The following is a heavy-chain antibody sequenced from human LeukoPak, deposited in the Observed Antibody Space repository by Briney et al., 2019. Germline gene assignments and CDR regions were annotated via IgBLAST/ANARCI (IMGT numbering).Heavy chain of an antibody. J-gene: IGHJ4*02. D-gene: IGHD2-8*02. V-gene: IGHV1-69*02. CDR1: GGTFSSYT. Sequence: SVKVSCKASGGTFSSYTISWVRQAPGQGREWMGRIIPILGIANYAQKFQGRVTITADKSTSTAYMELSSLRSEDTAVYYCARAGGIYYDYWGQGTLVTVSS. CDR2: IIPILGIA. CDR3: ARAGGIYYDY.